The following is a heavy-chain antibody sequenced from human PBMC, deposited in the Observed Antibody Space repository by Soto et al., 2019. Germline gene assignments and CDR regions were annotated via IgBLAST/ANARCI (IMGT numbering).Heavy chain of an antibody. CDR2: IYWDDDK. V-gene: IGHV2-5*02. CDR1: GFSLRTTGVG. Sequence: QITLKESGPTLVKPTQTLTLTCTFSGFSLRTTGVGVGWIRQPPGKALEWLAVIYWDDDKRYNPSLNSRLTITKDTSKNQVVLAMTNVDPVDTATYYCVQSRCGGDCLQSYSSHSYYGLDVWGQGTTVTVSS. CDR3: VQSRCGGDCLQSYSSHSYYGLDV. J-gene: IGHJ6*02. D-gene: IGHD2-21*02.